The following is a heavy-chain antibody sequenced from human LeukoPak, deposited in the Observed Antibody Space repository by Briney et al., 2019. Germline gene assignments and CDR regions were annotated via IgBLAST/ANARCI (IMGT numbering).Heavy chain of an antibody. D-gene: IGHD3-22*01. CDR1: GGSISSYY. Sequence: SETLSLTCTVSGGSISSYYWSWIRQPAGKGLEWIERIYTSGSTNCNPSLKSRVTISVDTSKNQFSLKLSSVTAADTAVYYCARGGYYYDSSGYFDYWGQGTLVTVSS. CDR3: ARGGYYYDSSGYFDY. V-gene: IGHV4-4*07. J-gene: IGHJ4*02. CDR2: IYTSGST.